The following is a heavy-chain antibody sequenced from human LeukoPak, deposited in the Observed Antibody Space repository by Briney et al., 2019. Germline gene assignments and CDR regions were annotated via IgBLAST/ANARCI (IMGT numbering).Heavy chain of an antibody. CDR1: GFTFSSYS. D-gene: IGHD6-13*01. J-gene: IGHJ4*02. Sequence: GGSLRLSCAASGFTFSSYSMNWVRQAPGKGLEWVSVISYDGSNKYYADSVKGRFTISRDNSKNTLYLQMNSLRAEDTAVYYCARASRAYGISWPPDYWGQGTLVTVSS. CDR2: ISYDGSNK. CDR3: ARASRAYGISWPPDY. V-gene: IGHV3-30*03.